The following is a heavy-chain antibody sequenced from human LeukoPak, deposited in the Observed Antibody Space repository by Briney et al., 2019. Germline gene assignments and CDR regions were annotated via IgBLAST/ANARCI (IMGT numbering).Heavy chain of an antibody. J-gene: IGHJ4*02. D-gene: IGHD3-16*01. V-gene: IGHV1-2*02. Sequence: ASVKVSCKASGYTFTGYYMHWVRQAPGQGLERMGWINPNHGDTNYAQKFQDRVSMTRDTSISTAYMHLSRLRSDDTAVYYCARGLRGFDYWGQGTLVTVSS. CDR1: GYTFTGYY. CDR3: ARGLRGFDY. CDR2: INPNHGDT.